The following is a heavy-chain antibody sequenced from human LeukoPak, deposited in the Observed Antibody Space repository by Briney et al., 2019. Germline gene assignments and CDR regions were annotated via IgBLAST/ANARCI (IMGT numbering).Heavy chain of an antibody. J-gene: IGHJ4*02. Sequence: GGSLRLSCVASGFTFSTYSMTWVRQAPGKGLEWVSSIYGNGERTFYADSVKGRLTIFRDNSKNTLYLEMLGLRPEDTAVYYCAKDVVPDSGWDLDYWGQGTLVTVSS. CDR3: AKDVVPDSGWDLDY. CDR2: IYGNGERT. D-gene: IGHD6-19*01. CDR1: GFTFSTYS. V-gene: IGHV3-23*01.